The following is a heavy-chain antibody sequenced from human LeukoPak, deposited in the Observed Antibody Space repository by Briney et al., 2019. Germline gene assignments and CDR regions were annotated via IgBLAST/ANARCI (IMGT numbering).Heavy chain of an antibody. V-gene: IGHV3-48*01. Sequence: GGSLRLSCVASGFTFNTYGINWVRQAPGKGLEWISYISRDSKTIHYADSVKGRFTVSRDNAKTSLFLQMDSLGAEDTAVYYCAREYYGSGWRSYFSYYMDLWETGTTVAVSS. CDR1: GFTFNTYG. J-gene: IGHJ6*03. CDR3: AREYYGSGWRSYFSYYMDL. D-gene: IGHD3-10*01. CDR2: ISRDSKTI.